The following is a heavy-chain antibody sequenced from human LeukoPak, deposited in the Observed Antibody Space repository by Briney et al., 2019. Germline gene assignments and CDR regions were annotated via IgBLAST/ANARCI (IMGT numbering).Heavy chain of an antibody. D-gene: IGHD6-6*01. CDR3: ARSSYSSSSSV. J-gene: IGHJ3*01. CDR1: GFTFSGFW. Sequence: GGSLRLSCAASGFTFSGFWMSWSRQAPGKGLEWVASINSDGSEGYYADVVKGRFTISRDNAENSLYLQINSLRAEDTAVYYCARSSYSSSSSVWGQGTMVTVSS. CDR2: INSDGSEG. V-gene: IGHV3-7*03.